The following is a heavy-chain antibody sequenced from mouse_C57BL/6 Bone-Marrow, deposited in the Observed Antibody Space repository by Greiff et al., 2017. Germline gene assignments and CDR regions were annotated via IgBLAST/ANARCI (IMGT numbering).Heavy chain of an antibody. CDR1: GFTFSSYA. CDR2: ISSGGDYI. D-gene: IGHD1-1*01. J-gene: IGHJ1*03. Sequence: EVKLMESGEGLVKPGGSLKLSCAASGFTFSSYAMSWVRQTPEKRLEWVAYISSGGDYIYYADTVKGRFTISRDNARNTLYLQMSSLKSEDTAMYYCTRAHYYGSSHWYFDVWGTGTTVTVSS. CDR3: TRAHYYGSSHWYFDV. V-gene: IGHV5-9-1*02.